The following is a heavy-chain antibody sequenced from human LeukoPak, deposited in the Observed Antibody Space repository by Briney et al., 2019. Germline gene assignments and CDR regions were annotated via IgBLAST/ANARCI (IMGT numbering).Heavy chain of an antibody. V-gene: IGHV3-15*04. Sequence: PGGSLRLSCATSGFTFSNAWMSWVRQAPGKGLEWVGRIESKTDGGTTDYAAPVKGRFTISRDDSKNTLYLQMNSLKTEDTAVYYCTTKRIAAAADYWGQGTLVTVSS. CDR1: GFTFSNAW. D-gene: IGHD6-13*01. CDR2: IESKTDGGTT. CDR3: TTKRIAAAADY. J-gene: IGHJ4*02.